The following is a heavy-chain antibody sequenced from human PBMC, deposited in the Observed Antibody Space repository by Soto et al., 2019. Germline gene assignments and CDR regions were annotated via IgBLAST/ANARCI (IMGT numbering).Heavy chain of an antibody. J-gene: IGHJ6*03. CDR2: INPGNGNT. D-gene: IGHD2-15*01. CDR1: GYTLTSHA. CDR3: ARADCTGGTCYHPYFYYYMDV. Sequence: GASVKVCCKTSGYTLTSHAIQWVRQAHGQRLEWMGWINPGNGNTKYSQKFQGRVTITRDTSATTAYMELSSLRSEDTSVYYCARADCTGGTCYHPYFYYYMDVWGKGTTVTVSS. V-gene: IGHV1-3*01.